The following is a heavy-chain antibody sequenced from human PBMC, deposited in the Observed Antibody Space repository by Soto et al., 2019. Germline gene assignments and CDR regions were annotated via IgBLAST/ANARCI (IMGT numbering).Heavy chain of an antibody. Sequence: GGSLRLSCAASGFTFSSNWMHWVRQAPGKGLEWVANIKQDGSEKYYVDSVKGRFTISRDNAKNSLYLQMNSLRAEDMAVYYCARSYYYDSSGLTWGQGTLVTVSS. J-gene: IGHJ4*02. CDR1: GFTFSSNW. CDR2: IKQDGSEK. V-gene: IGHV3-7*03. CDR3: ARSYYYDSSGLT. D-gene: IGHD3-22*01.